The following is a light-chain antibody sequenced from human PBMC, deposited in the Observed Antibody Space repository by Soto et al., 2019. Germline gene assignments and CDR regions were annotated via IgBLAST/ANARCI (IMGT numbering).Light chain of an antibody. CDR1: SSDVGGYNY. Sequence: QSVLTQPPSASGSPGQSVTNSCTGTSSDVGGYNYVSWYQQYPGKVPKLMVYEVNNRPSGVPDRFSGSKSGNTASLTVSGLQAEDEADYYCTSYAGGNNVFGTGTKLTVL. V-gene: IGLV2-8*01. J-gene: IGLJ1*01. CDR3: TSYAGGNNV. CDR2: EVN.